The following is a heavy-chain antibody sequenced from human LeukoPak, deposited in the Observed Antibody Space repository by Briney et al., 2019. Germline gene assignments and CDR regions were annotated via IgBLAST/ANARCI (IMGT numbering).Heavy chain of an antibody. V-gene: IGHV3-23*01. J-gene: IGHJ4*02. CDR1: GFTFSSYS. CDR3: AKEGLKHIVVVTATHDY. D-gene: IGHD2-21*02. CDR2: ISGSGGST. Sequence: GGSLRLSCAASGFTFSSYSMNWVRQAPGKGLEWVSAISGSGGSTYYADSVKGRSTISRDNSKNTLYLQMNSLRAEDTAVYYCAKEGLKHIVVVTATHDYWGQGTLVTVSS.